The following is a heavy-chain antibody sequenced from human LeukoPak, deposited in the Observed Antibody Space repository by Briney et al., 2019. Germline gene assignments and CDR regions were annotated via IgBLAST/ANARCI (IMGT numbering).Heavy chain of an antibody. CDR2: ISAYNGNT. D-gene: IGHD2-2*01. Sequence: ASVNVSCKASVYTFTSYGISWLRQAPAQGLEWMGWISAYNGNTNYAQKLQGRVTMTTDASTSTAYMELRSLRSDDTAVYYCARVGEGCSSTSCYAHLYNWFDPWGQGTLVTVSS. V-gene: IGHV1-18*01. CDR1: VYTFTSYG. CDR3: ARVGEGCSSTSCYAHLYNWFDP. J-gene: IGHJ5*02.